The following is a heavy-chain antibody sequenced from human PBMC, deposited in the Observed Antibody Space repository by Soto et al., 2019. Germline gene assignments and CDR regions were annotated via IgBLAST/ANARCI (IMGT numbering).Heavy chain of an antibody. CDR3: ARGWETVGTTTPFAY. V-gene: IGHV1-69*06. D-gene: IGHD1-26*01. J-gene: IGHJ4*02. Sequence: QVQLVQSGAEVKKPGSSVKVSCKASGGTFSNYAINWVRQAPGQGLEWMGGIIPLFGTPNYAQKFQGRVTFTAHNSPSTAYMELRSLRSDDTAVYYCARGWETVGTTTPFAYWGQGTLVTVSS. CDR2: IIPLFGTP. CDR1: GGTFSNYA.